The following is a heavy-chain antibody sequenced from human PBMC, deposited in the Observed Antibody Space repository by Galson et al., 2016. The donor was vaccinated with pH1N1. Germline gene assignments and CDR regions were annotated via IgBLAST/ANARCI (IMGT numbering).Heavy chain of an antibody. J-gene: IGHJ6*03. CDR1: GDSISSDGYY. D-gene: IGHD5-24*01. Sequence: TLSLTCTVSGDSISSDGYYWSWIRQHPGKGLEWIGYIYYTGITYYNPSLKSRGTISVDTSKNQFSLKLSSVTAADTAVYYCARGRGGYNLRERQYYYSYMDVWGKGTTVTVSS. CDR2: IYYTGIT. CDR3: ARGRGGYNLRERQYYYSYMDV. V-gene: IGHV4-31*03.